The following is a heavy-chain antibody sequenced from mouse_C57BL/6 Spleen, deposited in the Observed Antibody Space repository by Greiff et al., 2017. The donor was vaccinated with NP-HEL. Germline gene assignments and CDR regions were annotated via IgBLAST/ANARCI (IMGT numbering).Heavy chain of an antibody. D-gene: IGHD2-4*01. Sequence: QVQLKQSGAELVRPGTSVKMSCKASGSTFTNYWIGWAKPRPGHGLEWIGDIYPGGGYTNYNEKFKGKATLTADKSSSTAYMQFSSLTSEDAAIYYCARSDYDEGYYAMDYWGQGTSVTVSS. CDR2: IYPGGGYT. J-gene: IGHJ4*01. CDR1: GSTFTNYW. CDR3: ARSDYDEGYYAMDY. V-gene: IGHV1-63*01.